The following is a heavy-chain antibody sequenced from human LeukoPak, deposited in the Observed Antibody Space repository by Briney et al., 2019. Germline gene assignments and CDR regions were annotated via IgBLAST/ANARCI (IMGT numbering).Heavy chain of an antibody. CDR3: ARGYFDLNNWFDP. CDR1: GFTFSSYS. V-gene: IGHV3-21*01. Sequence: GGSLRLSCAASGFTFSSYSMNRVRQAPGKGLEWVSSISSSSSYIYYADSVKGRFTISRDNAKNSLYLQMNSLRAEDTAVYYCARGYFDLNNWFDPWGQGTLVTVSS. CDR2: ISSSSSYI. D-gene: IGHD3-9*01. J-gene: IGHJ5*02.